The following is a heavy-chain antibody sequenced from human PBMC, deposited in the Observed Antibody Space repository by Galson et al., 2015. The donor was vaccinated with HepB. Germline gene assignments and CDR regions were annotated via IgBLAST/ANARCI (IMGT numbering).Heavy chain of an antibody. CDR2: IKSKTDGETT. D-gene: IGHD2-8*02. CDR1: GFPFNNAW. CDR3: TTDVYYSTYWSWLDP. Sequence: LRLSCAASGFPFNNAWMTWVRQAPGMGLEWVGRIKSKTDGETTDYAAPVKGRFTISRDDSKNRLYLQMNNLKTEDTAVYYCTTDVYYSTYWSWLDPWGQGTLVTVSS. V-gene: IGHV3-15*01. J-gene: IGHJ5*02.